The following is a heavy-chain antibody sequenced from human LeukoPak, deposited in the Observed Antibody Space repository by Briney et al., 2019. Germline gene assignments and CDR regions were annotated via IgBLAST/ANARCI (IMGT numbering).Heavy chain of an antibody. V-gene: IGHV4-39*01. Sequence: PSETLSLTCTVSGGSISSSSYYWGWIRQPPGKGLEWIGSIYYSGNTYYNPSLKSRVTISIDTSKNQFSLKLSSVTAADTAVYYCANSANYGGNSGHFDYWGQGTLVTVSS. D-gene: IGHD4-23*01. CDR2: IYYSGNT. CDR3: ANSANYGGNSGHFDY. CDR1: GGSISSSSYY. J-gene: IGHJ4*02.